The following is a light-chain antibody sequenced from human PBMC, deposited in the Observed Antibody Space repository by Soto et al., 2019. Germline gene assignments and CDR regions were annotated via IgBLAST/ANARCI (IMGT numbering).Light chain of an antibody. CDR1: QTISSC. CDR2: KAS. Sequence: IEMTQSPSTLSRSVGDRVTIPCLASQTISSCLAWSQKKPGKAPKLLVSKASTLKSGVPSRFCGSRSATKLTLPISSLQSEDFAAYYCQQYNNWPPITFGQGTRLEI. V-gene: IGKV1-5*03. CDR3: QQYNNWPPIT. J-gene: IGKJ5*01.